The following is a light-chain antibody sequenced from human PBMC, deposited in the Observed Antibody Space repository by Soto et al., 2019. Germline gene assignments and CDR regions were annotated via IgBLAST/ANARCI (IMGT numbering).Light chain of an antibody. CDR1: STDVGRYNY. CDR3: TSYTSDSTYV. V-gene: IGLV2-14*01. J-gene: IGLJ1*01. Sequence: QSALTQPASVSGSPGQSITISCPGTSTDVGRYNYVSWYQQHPGKAPKLMVYDVSTRPSWVSTRFSGSKAGITASLTISGLQAEDEADYYCTSYTSDSTYVFGTGTKVTVL. CDR2: DVS.